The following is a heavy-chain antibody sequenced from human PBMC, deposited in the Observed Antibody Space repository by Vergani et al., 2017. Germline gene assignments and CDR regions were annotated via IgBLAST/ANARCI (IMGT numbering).Heavy chain of an antibody. CDR1: GFTFSSYG. Sequence: QVQLVESGGGVVQPGGSLRPSCAASGFTFSSYGMHWVRQAPGKGLEWVAFIRYDGSNKYYTDSVKGRFPISRDNSKNTLYLQMNSLRAEDTAVYYCARAQTEGYDFWSAAYYYYYMDVWGKGTTVTVSS. D-gene: IGHD3-3*01. J-gene: IGHJ6*03. V-gene: IGHV3-30*02. CDR2: IRYDGSNK. CDR3: ARAQTEGYDFWSAAYYYYYMDV.